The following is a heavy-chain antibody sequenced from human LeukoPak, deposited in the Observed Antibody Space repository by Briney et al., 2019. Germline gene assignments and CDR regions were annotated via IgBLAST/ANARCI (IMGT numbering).Heavy chain of an antibody. CDR1: GGSISSGGYY. J-gene: IGHJ3*02. D-gene: IGHD4-17*01. V-gene: IGHV4-31*03. CDR2: IYHSGST. Sequence: PSQTLSLTCTVSGGSISSGGYYWSWIRQDPGKGLEWVGYIYHSGSTYYNPSLRGRVTISVDTSKNQFSLKLSSVIAADTAVYYCANYGDRRAFDIWGQGTMVTVSS. CDR3: ANYGDRRAFDI.